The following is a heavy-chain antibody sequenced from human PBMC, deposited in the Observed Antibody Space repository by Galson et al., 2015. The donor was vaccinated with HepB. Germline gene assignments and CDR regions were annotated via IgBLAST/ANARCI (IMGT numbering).Heavy chain of an antibody. Sequence: ETLSLTCTVSGGSIRSGSYYWGWVRPPPGKGLEWIGSLYYTGSTYYHPSPRSRVTISVDTSKNQFSLKLSSVTAADTAVYYCAREGDIGVVRGSRPNDAFEIWGQGTRVTVSS. J-gene: IGHJ3*02. D-gene: IGHD2-15*01. CDR1: GGSIRSGSYY. CDR3: AREGDIGVVRGSRPNDAFEI. CDR2: LYYTGST. V-gene: IGHV4-39*07.